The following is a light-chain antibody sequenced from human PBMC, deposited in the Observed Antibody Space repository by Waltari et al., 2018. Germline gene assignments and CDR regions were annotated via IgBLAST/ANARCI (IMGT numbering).Light chain of an antibody. CDR1: SSHAGGYNY. CDR2: DVS. Sequence: QSALTQPRSVSGSPGQSVTISCTRTSSHAGGYNYVSWYQQHPGKDPKLMIYDVSKRPSGVPDRFSGSKSGNTASLTISGLQAEDEADYYCCSYAGSYTFVVFGGGTKLTVL. J-gene: IGLJ2*01. CDR3: CSYAGSYTFVV. V-gene: IGLV2-11*01.